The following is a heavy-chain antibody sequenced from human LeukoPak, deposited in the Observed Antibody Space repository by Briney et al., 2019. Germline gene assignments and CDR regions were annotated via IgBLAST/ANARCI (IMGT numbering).Heavy chain of an antibody. V-gene: IGHV3-23*01. CDR2: ITGSGDTT. D-gene: IGHD6-13*01. CDR1: GFTFSSYA. J-gene: IGHJ4*02. Sequence: GESLKISCAASGFTFSSYAVTWVRQAPGKGLEWVSGITGSGDTTFYADSVKGRFTISRDNPKNTLYLQMHSLRAEDTAVYYCVKDYSTIAAAANPLFDYWGQGALVTVSS. CDR3: VKDYSTIAAAANPLFDY.